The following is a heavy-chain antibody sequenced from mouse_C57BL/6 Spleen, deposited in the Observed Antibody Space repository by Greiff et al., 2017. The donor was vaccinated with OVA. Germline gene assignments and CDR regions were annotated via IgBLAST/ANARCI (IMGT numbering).Heavy chain of an antibody. J-gene: IGHJ4*01. CDR3: ENSDDYDVSYYAMDY. CDR1: GYTFTSYW. CDR2: IDPSDSET. D-gene: IGHD2-4*01. V-gene: IGHV1-52*01. Sequence: VQLQQPGAELVRPGSSVKLSCKASGYTFTSYWMHWVKQRPIQGLEWIGNIDPSDSETHYHQKFKGKATLTVDKSYRTAYMQFSSLTSEDSAVYSCENSDDYDVSYYAMDYWGQGTAVTVSA.